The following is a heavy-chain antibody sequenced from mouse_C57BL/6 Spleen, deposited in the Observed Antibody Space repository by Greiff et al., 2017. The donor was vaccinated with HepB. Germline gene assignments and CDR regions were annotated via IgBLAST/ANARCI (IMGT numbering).Heavy chain of an antibody. J-gene: IGHJ4*01. V-gene: IGHV1-26*01. D-gene: IGHD2-3*01. Sequence: EVQLQQSGPELVKPGASVKISCKASGYTFTDYYMNWVKQSHGKSLEWIGDINPNNGGTSYNQKFKGKATLTVDKSSSTAYMELRSLTSEDSAVYYCARWMMVTIYYYAMDYWGQGTSVTVSS. CDR2: INPNNGGT. CDR3: ARWMMVTIYYYAMDY. CDR1: GYTFTDYY.